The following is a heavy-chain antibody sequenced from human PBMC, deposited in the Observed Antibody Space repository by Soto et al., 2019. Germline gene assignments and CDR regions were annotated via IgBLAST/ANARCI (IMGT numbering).Heavy chain of an antibody. CDR2: ISYSGST. V-gene: IGHV4-59*01. CDR1: GGSINDYY. J-gene: IGHJ4*02. CDR3: ARYGGTYYVY. Sequence: QVQLQESGPGLVRPSETLSLTCTVSGGSINDYYWSWIRQPPGKGLEWIGFISYSGSTSYNPSLKXXVXMXXATSKRQFSLKLTSVTAADTAVYYCARYGGTYYVYWGQGALVTVSS. D-gene: IGHD1-26*01.